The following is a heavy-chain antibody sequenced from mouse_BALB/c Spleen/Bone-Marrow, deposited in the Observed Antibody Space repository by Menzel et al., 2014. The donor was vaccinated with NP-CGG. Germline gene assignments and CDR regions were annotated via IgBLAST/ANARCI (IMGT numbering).Heavy chain of an antibody. CDR3: NAEHGNYHYFDY. J-gene: IGHJ2*01. V-gene: IGHV14-4*02. Sequence: EVKLMESGAELVRSGASVKLSCTASGFNIKDYYMHWVKQRPEQGLEWIGWIDPGNGDTEYAPKFQGKAIMTADTSSNTAYLQLSSLTSEDTAVYYCNAEHGNYHYFDYWGQGTTLTVSS. CDR1: GFNIKDYY. D-gene: IGHD6-1*01. CDR2: IDPGNGDT.